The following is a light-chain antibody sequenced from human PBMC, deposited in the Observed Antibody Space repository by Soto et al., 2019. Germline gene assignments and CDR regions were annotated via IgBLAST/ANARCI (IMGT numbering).Light chain of an antibody. J-gene: IGKJ1*01. CDR1: QNFLSD. Sequence: EILLTQSPATISVSPGETASLSCRASQNFLSDLAWHQQKPGQAPWLLVYGATTRATDAPAKFRCRGSGTDSSLTIPSLQSEDSATYYCQQYRSWPRTFVQGSMVEI. CDR2: GAT. V-gene: IGKV3-15*01. CDR3: QQYRSWPRT.